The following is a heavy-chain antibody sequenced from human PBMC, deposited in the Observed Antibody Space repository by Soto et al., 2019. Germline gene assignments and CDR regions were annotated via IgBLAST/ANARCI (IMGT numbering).Heavy chain of an antibody. CDR2: INQNGSER. J-gene: IGHJ4*02. V-gene: IGHV3-7*05. D-gene: IGHD3-9*01. Sequence: EVELVESGGGLVQPGGSLRLSCAATGFMFSSYWMTWVRQAPWQGLEWVANINQNGSERYYVDSVEGRFTISRDNAKNSVFLQMENLRVEDTAMYYCATDILDFWGQGTLVSVSS. CDR3: ATDILDF. CDR1: GFMFSSYW.